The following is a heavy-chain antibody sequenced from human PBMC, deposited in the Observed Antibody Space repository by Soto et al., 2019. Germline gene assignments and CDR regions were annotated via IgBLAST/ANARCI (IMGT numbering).Heavy chain of an antibody. CDR1: GGSISSSSYY. J-gene: IGHJ4*02. V-gene: IGHV4-39*01. Sequence: PSGTLSLTCTVSGGSISSSSYYWGWIRQPPGKGLEWIGSIYYSGSTYYNPSLKSRVTISVDTSKNQFSLKLSSVTAADTAVYYCARHNYDSSGCKSFDYWGQGTLVTVSS. D-gene: IGHD3-22*01. CDR2: IYYSGST. CDR3: ARHNYDSSGCKSFDY.